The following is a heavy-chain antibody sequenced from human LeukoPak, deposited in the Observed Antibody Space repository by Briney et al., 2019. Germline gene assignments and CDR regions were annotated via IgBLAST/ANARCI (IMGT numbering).Heavy chain of an antibody. V-gene: IGHV3-48*04. J-gene: IGHJ5*02. CDR2: ISSSSSTI. Sequence: GGSLRLPCAASGFTFSSYSMNWVRQAPGKGLEWVSYISSSSSTIYYADSVKGRFTISRDNAKNSLYLQMNSLRAEDTAVYYCAGVKGIAVNWFDPWGQGTLVTVSS. CDR3: AGVKGIAVNWFDP. CDR1: GFTFSSYS. D-gene: IGHD6-19*01.